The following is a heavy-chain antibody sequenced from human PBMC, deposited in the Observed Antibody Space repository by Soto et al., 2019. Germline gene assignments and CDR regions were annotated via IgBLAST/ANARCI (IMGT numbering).Heavy chain of an antibody. J-gene: IGHJ6*02. CDR1: GFNFNTYW. Sequence: TGGSLRLSCAASGFNFNTYWMYWVRQAPGKGLEWVANIDTDGSRKNYADSVKGRFIISRDNAKNSLFLQMNSLRADDTAVYYCGRVPLDGNYANGVDVWGQGXTVTVSS. D-gene: IGHD4-17*01. CDR2: IDTDGSRK. V-gene: IGHV3-7*03. CDR3: GRVPLDGNYANGVDV.